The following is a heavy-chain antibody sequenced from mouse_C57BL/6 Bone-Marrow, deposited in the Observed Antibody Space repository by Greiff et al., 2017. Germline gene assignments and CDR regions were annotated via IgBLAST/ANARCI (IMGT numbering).Heavy chain of an antibody. CDR3: ERYPAGVPDY. V-gene: IGHV1-64*01. J-gene: IGHJ2*01. Sequence: QVQLQQPGAELVKPGASVKLSCKASGYTFTSYGMHWVKQRPGQGLEWIGMIHPNSGSTNYNEKFKSKAKLTVDKSSSTAYMQLNSLTSEDSAVYYCERYPAGVPDYGGRGTTLTVSS. CDR2: IHPNSGST. CDR1: GYTFTSYG. D-gene: IGHD5-1*01.